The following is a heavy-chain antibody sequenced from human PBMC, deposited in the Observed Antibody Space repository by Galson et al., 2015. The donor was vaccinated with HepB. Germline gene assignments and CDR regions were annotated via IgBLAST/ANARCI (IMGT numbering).Heavy chain of an antibody. Sequence: SVKVSCKASGYTFTGYYMHWVRQAPGQGLEWMGWINPNSGGTNYAQKFQGWVTMTRDTSISTAYMELSRLRSDDTAVYYCARGRPWGGGYYYYYMDVWGKGTTVTVSS. CDR3: ARGRPWGGGYYYYYMDV. D-gene: IGHD3-16*01. CDR2: INPNSGGT. V-gene: IGHV1-2*04. CDR1: GYTFTGYY. J-gene: IGHJ6*03.